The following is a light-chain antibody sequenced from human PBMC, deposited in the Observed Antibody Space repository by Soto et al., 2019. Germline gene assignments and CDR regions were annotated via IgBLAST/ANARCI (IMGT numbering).Light chain of an antibody. CDR2: DAS. J-gene: IGKJ4*01. Sequence: IVLTQSPGTLSLSPGERAALSCMAGESVTNNYLAWYQQKPGQAPRLLIYDASNRATGIPARFSGSGSGTDSTLTISSLEPEDFAVYYCQQRSNWPPLTFGGGTNVDI. CDR1: ESVTNNY. CDR3: QQRSNWPPLT. V-gene: IGKV3D-20*02.